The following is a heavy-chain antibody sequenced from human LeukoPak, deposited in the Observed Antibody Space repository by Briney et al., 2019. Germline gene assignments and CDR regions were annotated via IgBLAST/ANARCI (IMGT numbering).Heavy chain of an antibody. D-gene: IGHD6-19*01. CDR2: IYWDDDK. CDR3: AHIPLLIAVAGHFDY. CDR1: GFSLRTSGVG. J-gene: IGHJ4*02. Sequence: SGPTLVNPTQPLTLTCTFSGFSLRTSGVGVGWIRQPPGKALEWLALIYWDDDKRYSPSLKSRLTITKDTSKNQVVLTMTNMDPVDTATYYCAHIPLLIAVAGHFDYWGQGTLVTVSS. V-gene: IGHV2-5*02.